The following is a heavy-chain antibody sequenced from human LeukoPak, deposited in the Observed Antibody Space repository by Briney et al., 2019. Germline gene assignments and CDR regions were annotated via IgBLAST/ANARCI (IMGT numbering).Heavy chain of an antibody. Sequence: GGSLRLSCAASGFTFSSYGMHWVRQAPGKGLEGVAVISYDGSNKYYADSVKGRFTISRDNSKNTLYLQMNSLRAEDTAVYYCAKDFEYYYGSGSSFDYWGQGTLVTVSS. D-gene: IGHD3-10*01. V-gene: IGHV3-30*18. CDR1: GFTFSSYG. J-gene: IGHJ4*02. CDR3: AKDFEYYYGSGSSFDY. CDR2: ISYDGSNK.